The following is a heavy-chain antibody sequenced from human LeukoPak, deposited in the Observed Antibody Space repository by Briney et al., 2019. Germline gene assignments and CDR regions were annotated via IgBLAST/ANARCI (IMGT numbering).Heavy chain of an antibody. CDR3: ARVPYYYDSSGYYPTTTLDY. D-gene: IGHD3-22*01. V-gene: IGHV1-2*02. Sequence: ASVKVSCKASGYTFTGYYMHWVRQAPGQGPEWMGWINPNSGGTNYAQKFQGRVTMTRDTSISTAYMELSRLRSDDTAVYYCARVPYYYDSSGYYPTTTLDYWGQGTLVTVSS. CDR1: GYTFTGYY. J-gene: IGHJ4*02. CDR2: INPNSGGT.